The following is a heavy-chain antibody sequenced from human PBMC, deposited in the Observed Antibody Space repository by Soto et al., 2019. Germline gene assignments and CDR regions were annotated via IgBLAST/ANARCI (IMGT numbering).Heavy chain of an antibody. CDR1: GFSLSTSGLG. J-gene: IGHJ3*02. V-gene: IGHV2-5*01. D-gene: IGHD2-2*01. CDR2: IYWYDDK. Sequence: QITLKESGPTLVKPTQPLTLTCTFSGFSLSTSGLGVGWIRQPPGKALEWLGIIYWYDDKPYSPSLRSRFTINKDTSKNQVFLTMTNMDPVDTATYYCAQAYSTNWFHDGFDIWGQGTMVTVSS. CDR3: AQAYSTNWFHDGFDI.